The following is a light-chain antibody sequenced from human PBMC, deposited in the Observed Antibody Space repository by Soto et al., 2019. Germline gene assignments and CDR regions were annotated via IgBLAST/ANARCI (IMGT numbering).Light chain of an antibody. V-gene: IGKV3-15*01. CDR1: QSVSSN. J-gene: IGKJ1*01. Sequence: EIVMTQSPATLSVSPGERATLSCRASQSVSSNLAWYQQTPGQAPRLLIYGASTRATGIPDRFSGSGSGTEFTLTISSLQSEDFAVYYCKQYNNWPPRTFGQGTKVEIK. CDR2: GAS. CDR3: KQYNNWPPRT.